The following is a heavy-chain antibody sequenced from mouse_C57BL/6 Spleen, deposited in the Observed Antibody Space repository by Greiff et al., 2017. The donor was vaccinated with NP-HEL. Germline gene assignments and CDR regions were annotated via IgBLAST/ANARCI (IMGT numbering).Heavy chain of an antibody. CDR3: AREGVTYFDY. Sequence: VKVVESGAELARPGASVKMSCKASGYTFTSYTMHWVKQRPGQGLEWIGYINPSSGYTKYNQKFKDKATLTADKSSSTAYMQLSSLTSEDSAVYYCAREGVTYFDYWAKAPLSQSPQ. CDR2: INPSSGYT. CDR1: GYTFTSYT. J-gene: IGHJ2*01. V-gene: IGHV1-4*01. D-gene: IGHD2-12*01.